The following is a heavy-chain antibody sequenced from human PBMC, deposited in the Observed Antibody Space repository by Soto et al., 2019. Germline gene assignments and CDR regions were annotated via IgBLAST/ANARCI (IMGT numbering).Heavy chain of an antibody. CDR1: GFTFSSYA. D-gene: IGHD3-3*01. J-gene: IGHJ4*02. CDR2: ISGSGSST. Sequence: EVQLLESGGGLVQPGGSLRLSCAASGFTFSSYAMSWVRQAPGKGLEWVSVISGSGSSTYYADSVKGRFTISRDNSKKTLYAQMNSLRAEDTAVYYCAKMSDFWSGSPTYHFDYWGQGTQVTVSS. CDR3: AKMSDFWSGSPTYHFDY. V-gene: IGHV3-23*01.